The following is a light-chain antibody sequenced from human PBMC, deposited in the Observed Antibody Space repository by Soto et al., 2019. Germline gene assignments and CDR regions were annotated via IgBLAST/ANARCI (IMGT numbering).Light chain of an antibody. J-gene: IGLJ1*01. CDR3: ISYTTSGTYV. Sequence: QSALAQPASLSGSPGQSSTIPRPRTSSDVGGYNYVSWYQQHPGKAPKLMIYDVSNRPSGVSYRFSGSKSGNTASLTISGLQAEDEADYYCISYTTSGTYVFGTGTKVTVL. V-gene: IGLV2-14*01. CDR1: SSDVGGYNY. CDR2: DVS.